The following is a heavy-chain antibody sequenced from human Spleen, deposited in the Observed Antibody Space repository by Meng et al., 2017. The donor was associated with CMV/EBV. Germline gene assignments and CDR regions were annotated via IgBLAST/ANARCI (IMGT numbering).Heavy chain of an antibody. CDR3: ARSGLHGGNSRKARNFDL. J-gene: IGHJ4*02. V-gene: IGHV4-34*01. Sequence: GSLRLSCAVYGSLSGYYWSWIRQTPGKGLEWIAEIDDAGTTNHNPPLNSRVMISVDTSKRQTSLRLRSVTAADTAVYYCARSGLHGGNSRKARNFDLWGQGTLVTVSS. D-gene: IGHD4-23*01. CDR1: GSLSGYY. CDR2: IDDAGTT.